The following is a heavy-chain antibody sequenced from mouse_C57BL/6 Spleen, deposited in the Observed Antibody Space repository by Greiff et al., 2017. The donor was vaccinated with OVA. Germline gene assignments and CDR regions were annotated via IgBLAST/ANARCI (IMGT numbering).Heavy chain of an antibody. D-gene: IGHD1-1*01. V-gene: IGHV2-5*01. CDR1: GFSLTSYG. CDR3: AKSHGIWYFDV. J-gene: IGHJ1*03. CDR2: IWRGGST. Sequence: VHLVESGPGLVQPSQSLSITCTVSGFSLTSYGVHWVRQSPGKGLEWLGVIWRGGSTDYNAAFMSRLSITKDNSKSQVFFKMNILQADDTAIYYCAKSHGIWYFDVWGTGTTVTVSS.